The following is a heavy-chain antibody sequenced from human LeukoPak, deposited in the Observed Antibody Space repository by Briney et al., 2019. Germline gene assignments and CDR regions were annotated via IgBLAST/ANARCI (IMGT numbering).Heavy chain of an antibody. D-gene: IGHD2-15*01. V-gene: IGHV3-21*01. J-gene: IGHJ3*02. Sequence: PGGSLRLSCAASGFTFSSYSMNWVRQAPGKGLEWVSSISSSSRYIYYADSVKGRFTISRDNAKNSLYLQMNSLRAEDTAVYYCAREDCSGGSCYSSEAFDIWGQGTMVTVSS. CDR2: ISSSSRYI. CDR3: AREDCSGGSCYSSEAFDI. CDR1: GFTFSSYS.